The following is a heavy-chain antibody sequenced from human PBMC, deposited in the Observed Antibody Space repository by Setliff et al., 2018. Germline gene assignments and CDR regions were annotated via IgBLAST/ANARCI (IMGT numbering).Heavy chain of an antibody. CDR1: GYIFKSYC. D-gene: IGHD2-15*01. Sequence: ASVKVSCKASGYIFKSYCISWVRQAPGQGLEWMGWISSYNDVTNYAQSFQGRVTMTTDTSKSAAYMDLRGLRSDDTAVYYCAISTLSICSGGSCPNAFDVWGQGTMVTVSS. V-gene: IGHV1-18*01. J-gene: IGHJ3*01. CDR2: ISSYNDVT. CDR3: AISTLSICSGGSCPNAFDV.